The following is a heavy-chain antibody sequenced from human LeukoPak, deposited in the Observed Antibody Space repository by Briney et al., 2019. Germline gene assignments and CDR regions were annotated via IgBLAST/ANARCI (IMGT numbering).Heavy chain of an antibody. CDR1: GYTFTGSG. V-gene: IGHV1-18*01. Sequence: VASVKVSCKASGYTFTGSGTSWVRQAPGQGLEWMGWISGFNGDTNYAQKLQGRVTMTTDTSTSTAYMELRSLRSDDTAVYYCARYTAVASIDYWGQGPLVTVSS. D-gene: IGHD6-19*01. J-gene: IGHJ4*02. CDR2: ISGFNGDT. CDR3: ARYTAVASIDY.